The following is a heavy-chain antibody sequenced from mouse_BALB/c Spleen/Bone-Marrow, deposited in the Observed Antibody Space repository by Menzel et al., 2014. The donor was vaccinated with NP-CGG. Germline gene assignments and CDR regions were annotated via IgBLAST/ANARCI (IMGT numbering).Heavy chain of an antibody. J-gene: IGHJ4*01. CDR3: ARGYSNNYAMDY. CDR1: GYTFTDYA. V-gene: IGHV1S137*01. CDR2: INTYFGDI. D-gene: IGHD2-5*01. Sequence: QVQLQQSGAELVRPGVSVKISCKGSGYTFTDYAMHWVKQSHAESLEWIGVINTYFGDISYNQKFKGKATIAVDKTSRTVYMELVRLTAEDSAIYYCARGYSNNYAMDYWGQGTSVTVSS.